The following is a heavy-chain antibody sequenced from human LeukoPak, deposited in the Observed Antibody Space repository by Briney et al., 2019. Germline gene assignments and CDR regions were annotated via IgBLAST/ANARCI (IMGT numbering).Heavy chain of an antibody. CDR1: GYTFTNFG. CDR3: ARDGIETPDWFDP. J-gene: IGHJ5*02. V-gene: IGHV1-18*04. CDR2: ISAYNGNT. D-gene: IGHD5-24*01. Sequence: ASVKVSCKASGYTFTNFGITWVRQAPGQGLEWMGWISAYNGNTNYAQKLQGRVTMTTDTSTSTAYMELRSLRSDDTAVYYCARDGIETPDWFDPWGQGTLVTVSS.